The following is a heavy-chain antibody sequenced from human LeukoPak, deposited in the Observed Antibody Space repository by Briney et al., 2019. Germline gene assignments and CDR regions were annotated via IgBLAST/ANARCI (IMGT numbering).Heavy chain of an antibody. CDR2: LNGGGGNT. Sequence: GGSLRLSCAASGFTFSSYAMSWVRQSPGKGLEWVSALNGGGGNTYYADSAKGRFTISRDNAKNSLYLQMNSLRDEDTAVYYCARADLYYYYYYMDVWGKGTTVTVSS. J-gene: IGHJ6*03. CDR1: GFTFSSYA. CDR3: ARADLYYYYYYMDV. V-gene: IGHV3-23*01.